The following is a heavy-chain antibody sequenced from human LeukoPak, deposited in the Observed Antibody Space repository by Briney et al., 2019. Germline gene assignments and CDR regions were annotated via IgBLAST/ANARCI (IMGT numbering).Heavy chain of an antibody. CDR3: AKDPLDGSDYFDY. D-gene: IGHD5-24*01. CDR2: ISGSGGST. Sequence: SGGSLRLSCAASGFTFSSYAMSWVRQAPGKGLEWVSAISGSGGSTYYADSVKGRFTISRDNSKNTLYLQMNSLRAEDTAVYYCAKDPLDGSDYFDYWGQGTLVTVSS. V-gene: IGHV3-23*01. CDR1: GFTFSSYA. J-gene: IGHJ4*02.